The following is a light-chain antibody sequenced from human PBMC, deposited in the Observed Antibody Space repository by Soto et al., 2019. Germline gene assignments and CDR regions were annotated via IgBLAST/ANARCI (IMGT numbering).Light chain of an antibody. J-gene: IGKJ1*01. CDR3: QQYNNWWT. CDR1: QSVSSD. CDR2: GAS. Sequence: EIVMTQSPATLSVSPGERATLSCRASQSVSSDLACYQQKPGQAPRLLIYGASARATGIPARFSGSGSGTEFTLIISSLQSEDFAVYFCQQYNNWWTFGQGTKVEIK. V-gene: IGKV3-15*01.